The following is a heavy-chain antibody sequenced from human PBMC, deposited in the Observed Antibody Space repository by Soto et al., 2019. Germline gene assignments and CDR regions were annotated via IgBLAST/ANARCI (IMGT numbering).Heavy chain of an antibody. CDR3: ARQGLRWYSYFDY. CDR2: IYYSGST. J-gene: IGHJ4*02. Sequence: PSETLSLTCTVSGGSISSSSYYWGWIRQPPGKGLEWIGSIYYSGSTYYNPSLKSRVTISVDTSKNQFSLKLSSVTAVDTAVYYCARQGLRWYSYFDYWGQGTLVTVSS. D-gene: IGHD3-16*01. CDR1: GGSISSSSYY. V-gene: IGHV4-39*01.